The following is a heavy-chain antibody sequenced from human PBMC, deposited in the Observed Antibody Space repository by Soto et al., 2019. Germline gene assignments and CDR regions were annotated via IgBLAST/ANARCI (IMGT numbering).Heavy chain of an antibody. CDR3: ARDRHWEQWLGPHDAFQL. D-gene: IGHD6-19*01. J-gene: IGHJ3*01. V-gene: IGHV3-48*02. CDR2: ISASSTTI. CDR1: GFTFVIYS. Sequence: EVQLVESGGGLVQPGGSLRLSCAASGFTFVIYSMSWVRQAPGKGLEWLAYISASSTTIDYEDSVKGRFIISRDDATNSLYLQMNSLRDEDTALYYCARDRHWEQWLGPHDAFQLWGQGTMVTVSS.